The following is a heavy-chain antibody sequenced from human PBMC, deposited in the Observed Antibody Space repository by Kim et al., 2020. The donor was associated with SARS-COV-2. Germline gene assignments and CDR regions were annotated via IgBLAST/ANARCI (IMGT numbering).Heavy chain of an antibody. CDR2: IYSGGSST. Sequence: GGSLRLSCAASGFTFSSYAMSWVRQAPGKGLEWVSVIYSGGSSTYYADSVKGRFTISRDNSKNTLYLQMNSLRAEDTAVYYCAKEWCSSTSCYIFGGSYYYYGMDVWGQGTTVTVSS. D-gene: IGHD2-2*02. V-gene: IGHV3-23*03. CDR3: AKEWCSSTSCYIFGGSYYYYGMDV. J-gene: IGHJ6*02. CDR1: GFTFSSYA.